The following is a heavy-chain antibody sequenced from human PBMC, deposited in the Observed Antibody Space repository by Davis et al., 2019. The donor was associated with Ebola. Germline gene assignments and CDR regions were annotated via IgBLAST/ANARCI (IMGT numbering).Heavy chain of an antibody. Sequence: PSETLSLTCTVSGGSITSSSYYWGWIRQPPGKGLEWIGSINYGGTTYYKPSLKSRVTLSVDTSKNQFSLKLSSVTAADTAVYYCARAYSGSYWGYYYYYYGMDVWGQGTTVTVSS. J-gene: IGHJ6*02. CDR1: GGSITSSSYY. CDR2: INYGGTT. V-gene: IGHV4-39*07. D-gene: IGHD1-26*01. CDR3: ARAYSGSYWGYYYYYYGMDV.